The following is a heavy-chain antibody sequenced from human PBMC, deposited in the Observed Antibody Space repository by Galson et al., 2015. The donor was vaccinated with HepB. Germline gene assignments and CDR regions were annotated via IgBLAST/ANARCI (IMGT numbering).Heavy chain of an antibody. D-gene: IGHD6-6*01. CDR3: AKDTASGSSTDYFDY. J-gene: IGHJ4*02. CDR1: GFTFSSYA. CDR2: TSGSGGST. V-gene: IGHV3-23*01. Sequence: SLRLSCAASGFTFSSYAMSWVRQAPGKGLEWVSATSGSGGSTYYADSVKGRFTISRDNSKNTLYLQMNSLRAEDTAVYYCAKDTASGSSTDYFDYWGQGTLVTVSS.